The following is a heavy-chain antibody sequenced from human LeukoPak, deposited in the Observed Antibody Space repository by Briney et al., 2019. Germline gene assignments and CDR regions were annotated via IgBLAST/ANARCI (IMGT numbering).Heavy chain of an antibody. CDR1: GGSFSGYY. CDR3: ARAPGTMVRGAPRGPLSY. J-gene: IGHJ4*02. V-gene: IGHV4-34*01. CDR2: VYYSGRT. D-gene: IGHD3-10*01. Sequence: PSWALSLTCVVYGGSFSGYYWSWIRPPPCKELDWIGYVYYSGRTNYNPSLKSGVTISIDTSKSQFSLKLSPVTAADTAVYYCARAPGTMVRGAPRGPLSYWGQGTLGTASS.